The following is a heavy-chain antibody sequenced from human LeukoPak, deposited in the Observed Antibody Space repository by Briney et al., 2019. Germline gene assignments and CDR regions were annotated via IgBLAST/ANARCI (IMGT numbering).Heavy chain of an antibody. CDR2: IIPIFGTA. V-gene: IGHV1-69*05. Sequence: SVKVSCKASGGTFSSYAISWVRQAPGQGLEWMEGIIPIFGTANYAQKFQGRVTITTDESTSTAYMELSSLRSEDTAVYYCARGAYSYGPNLLLDYWGQGTLVTVSS. D-gene: IGHD5-18*01. J-gene: IGHJ4*02. CDR3: ARGAYSYGPNLLLDY. CDR1: GGTFSSYA.